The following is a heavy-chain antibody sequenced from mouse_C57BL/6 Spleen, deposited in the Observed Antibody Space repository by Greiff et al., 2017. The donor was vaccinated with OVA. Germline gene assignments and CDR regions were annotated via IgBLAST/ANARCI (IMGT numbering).Heavy chain of an antibody. CDR3: ARWAQGYAMDY. V-gene: IGHV1-69*01. D-gene: IGHD3-2*02. Sequence: QVQLQQPGVELVMPGASVKLSCKASGYTFTSYWMHWVKQRPGQGLEWIGEIDPSDSYTNYNQKFKGKSTLTVDKSSSTAYMQLSSLTSEDSAVYYCARWAQGYAMDYWGQGTSVTVSS. CDR1: GYTFTSYW. CDR2: IDPSDSYT. J-gene: IGHJ4*01.